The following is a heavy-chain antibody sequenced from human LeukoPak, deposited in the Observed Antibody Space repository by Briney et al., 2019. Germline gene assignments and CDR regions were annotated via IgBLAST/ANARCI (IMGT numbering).Heavy chain of an antibody. CDR3: AKAPVGCSSTSCYAEYYYGMDV. J-gene: IGHJ6*04. D-gene: IGHD2-2*01. V-gene: IGHV3-30*18. Sequence: GGSLRLSCAASGFTFSSYGMRWVRQAPGKGLEWVSGISYDGSNTYYADSVKGRFTISRDNSKNTLYLQMNSLRAEDTAVYYCAKAPVGCSSTSCYAEYYYGMDVWGKGTTVTVSS. CDR2: ISYDGSNT. CDR1: GFTFSSYG.